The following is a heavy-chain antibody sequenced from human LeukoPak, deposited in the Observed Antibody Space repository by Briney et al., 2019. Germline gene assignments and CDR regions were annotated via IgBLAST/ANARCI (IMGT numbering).Heavy chain of an antibody. V-gene: IGHV3-23*01. J-gene: IGHJ4*02. CDR1: GFTFSSYA. CDR2: ISGSGVST. D-gene: IGHD2-21*02. Sequence: GGSLRLSCAASGFTFSSYAMSWVRQAPGKGLEWVSAISGSGVSTYYADSVKGRFTISRDNSQNTLYLQMNSLRAEDTAVYYCAKGRGYIVVVTGDYFDYWGQGTLVTVSS. CDR3: AKGRGYIVVVTGDYFDY.